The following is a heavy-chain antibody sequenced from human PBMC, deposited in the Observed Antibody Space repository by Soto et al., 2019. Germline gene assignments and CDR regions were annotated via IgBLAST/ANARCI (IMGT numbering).Heavy chain of an antibody. J-gene: IGHJ3*02. Sequence: GGSLRLSCAASGFTFSSYSMNWVRQAPGKGLEWVSSISGSSSYIYYADSVKGRFTISRDNAKNSLYLQMNSLRAEDTAVYYCARDLLGYCSGGSCYQVAFDIWGQGTMVTVS. V-gene: IGHV3-21*01. D-gene: IGHD2-15*01. CDR3: ARDLLGYCSGGSCYQVAFDI. CDR1: GFTFSSYS. CDR2: ISGSSSYI.